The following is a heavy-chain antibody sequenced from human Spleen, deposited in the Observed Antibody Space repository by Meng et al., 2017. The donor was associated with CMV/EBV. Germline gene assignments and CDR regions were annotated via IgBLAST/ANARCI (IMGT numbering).Heavy chain of an antibody. CDR2: ISSSSSYI. D-gene: IGHD3-10*01. J-gene: IGHJ6*02. V-gene: IGHV3-21*01. Sequence: GESLKISCAASGFTFSSYSMNWVRQAPGKGLEWVSSISSSSSYIYDADSVKGRFAISRDNSKNTLYLQMNSLRAEDTAVYYCAKAVYYGSGSLPHYYYYGMDVWGQGTTVTVSS. CDR1: GFTFSSYS. CDR3: AKAVYYGSGSLPHYYYYGMDV.